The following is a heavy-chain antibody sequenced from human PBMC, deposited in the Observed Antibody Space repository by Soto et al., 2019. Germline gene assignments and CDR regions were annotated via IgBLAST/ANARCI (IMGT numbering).Heavy chain of an antibody. CDR2: INPDNGNT. J-gene: IGHJ4*02. CDR1: GYTFTRYT. V-gene: IGHV1-3*01. CDR3: ARAGLVVTTNFDY. Sequence: ASVKVSCKASGYTFTRYTMNWVRQAPGQRLEWMGWINPDNGNTKSSQKFQDRVIITRDTSASTAYMELRSLRSDDTAVYYCARAGLVVTTNFDYWGQGTLVTVSS. D-gene: IGHD2-15*01.